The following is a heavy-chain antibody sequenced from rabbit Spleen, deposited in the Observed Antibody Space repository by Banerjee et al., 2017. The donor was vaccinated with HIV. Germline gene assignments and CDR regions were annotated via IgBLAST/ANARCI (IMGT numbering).Heavy chain of an antibody. CDR3: ARDAGTSFSTYGMDL. CDR2: IEPIFGNT. CDR1: GFDFSNYG. Sequence: QEQLKATGGGLVQPGGSLTLSCKASGFDFSNYGMTWVRQAPGKGLEWIGYIEPIFGNTYYANWVNGRFTISSHNAQNTLYLQLSSLTAADTATYFCARDAGTSFSTYGMDLWAQGPSSPS. D-gene: IGHD8-1*01. J-gene: IGHJ6*01. V-gene: IGHV1S47*01.